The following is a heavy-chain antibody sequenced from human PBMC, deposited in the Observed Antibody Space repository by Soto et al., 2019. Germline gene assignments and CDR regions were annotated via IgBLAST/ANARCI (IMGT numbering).Heavy chain of an antibody. D-gene: IGHD3-3*01. J-gene: IGHJ3*02. CDR1: GFTFDDYA. V-gene: IGHV3-9*01. Sequence: GGSLRLSCAASGFTFDDYAIHWVRQAPGKGLEWVAGISWNSGNIGYADSVKGRFTVSRDNANNSLSLQMSSLRAEDTALYYCVKDISKRDLNLCDLWRIWGQGTMVTVSS. CDR3: VKDISKRDLNLCDLWRI. CDR2: ISWNSGNI.